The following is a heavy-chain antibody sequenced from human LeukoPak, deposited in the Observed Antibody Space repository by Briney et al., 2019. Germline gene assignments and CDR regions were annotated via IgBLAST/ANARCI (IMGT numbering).Heavy chain of an antibody. CDR2: IYSSGST. CDR1: GGSISGASYY. J-gene: IGHJ3*02. V-gene: IGHV4-61*02. Sequence: SQTLSLTCTVSGGSISGASYYWSWIRQPAGKGLEWIGRIYSSGSTNYNPSLKSRVTISVDTSKNQFSLKLSSVTAADTAVYYCARDWGYDILTGYDTYAFDIWGQGTMVTVSS. CDR3: ARDWGYDILTGYDTYAFDI. D-gene: IGHD3-9*01.